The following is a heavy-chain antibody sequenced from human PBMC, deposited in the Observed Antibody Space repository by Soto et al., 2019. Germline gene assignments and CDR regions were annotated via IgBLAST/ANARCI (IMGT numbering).Heavy chain of an antibody. CDR2: IYPGDSDT. J-gene: IGHJ4*01. CDR1: GYSFTSYW. Sequence: PGESLKISCKGSGYSFTSYWIGWVRQMPGKGLEWMGIIYPGDSDTRYSPSFQGQVTISADKSISTAYLQWSSLKASDTAMYYCARLARDKDARLLFFDYCGQGTLVTVS. D-gene: IGHD2-21*02. CDR3: ARLARDKDARLLFFDY. V-gene: IGHV5-51*01.